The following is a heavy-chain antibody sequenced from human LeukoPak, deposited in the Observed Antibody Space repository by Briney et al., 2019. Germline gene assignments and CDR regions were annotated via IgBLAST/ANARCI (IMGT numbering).Heavy chain of an antibody. CDR1: GFTFSSYA. D-gene: IGHD1-26*01. V-gene: IGHV3-30*04. CDR2: ISYDGSNK. Sequence: GRSLRLSCAASGFTFSSYAMHWVRQAPGKGLEWVAVISYDGSNKYYADSVKGRFTISRDNSKNTLYLQMNSLRAEDTAVYYCARDRGQWELLTPPDYWGQGTLVTVSS. CDR3: ARDRGQWELLTPPDY. J-gene: IGHJ4*02.